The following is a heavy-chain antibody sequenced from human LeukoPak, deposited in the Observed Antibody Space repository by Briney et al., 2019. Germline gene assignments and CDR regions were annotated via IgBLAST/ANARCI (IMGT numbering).Heavy chain of an antibody. CDR1: GFTFSNYE. J-gene: IGHJ5*02. V-gene: IGHV3-48*03. Sequence: GGSLRLSCAASGFTFSNYEMNWVRQAPGKGLEWVSYISSDGSTIYYADSVKGRFTISRDNARNSLYLQMNSLRAEDTAVYYCAKWGTMVRGVSNWFDPWGQGTLVTVSS. D-gene: IGHD3-10*01. CDR3: AKWGTMVRGVSNWFDP. CDR2: ISSDGSTI.